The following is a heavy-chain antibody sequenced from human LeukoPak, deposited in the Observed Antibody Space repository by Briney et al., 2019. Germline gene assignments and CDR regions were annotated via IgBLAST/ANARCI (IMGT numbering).Heavy chain of an antibody. J-gene: IGHJ3*02. CDR2: IYYSGST. CDR1: GGSISSGGYY. Sequence: SQTLSLTCTISGGSISSGGYYWSWIRQHPGKGLEWIGYIYYSGSTYYNPSLKSRVTISVDTSKNQFSLKLSSVTAADTAVYYCARDRLSWNEHDAFDIWGQGTMVTVSS. D-gene: IGHD1-1*01. CDR3: ARDRLSWNEHDAFDI. V-gene: IGHV4-31*03.